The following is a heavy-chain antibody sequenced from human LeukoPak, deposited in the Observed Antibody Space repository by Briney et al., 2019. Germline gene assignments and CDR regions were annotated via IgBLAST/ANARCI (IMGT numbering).Heavy chain of an antibody. D-gene: IGHD3-22*01. CDR1: GFTFSSYA. V-gene: IGHV3-23*01. Sequence: GGSLRLSCAASGFTFSSYAMSWVRQAPGKGLEWVSAISGSGGSTYYADSVKGRFTISRDNSKNTLYLQMNSLRAEDTAVYYCAKRRSMTVVVTDAFDIWGQGTMVTVSS. J-gene: IGHJ3*02. CDR3: AKRRSMTVVVTDAFDI. CDR2: ISGSGGST.